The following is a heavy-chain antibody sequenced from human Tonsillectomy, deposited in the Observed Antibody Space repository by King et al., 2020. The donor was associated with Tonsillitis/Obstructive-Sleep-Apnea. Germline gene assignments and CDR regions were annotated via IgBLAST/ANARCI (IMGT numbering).Heavy chain of an antibody. CDR1: DFTFSGSA. J-gene: IGHJ4*02. CDR3: SLGLVVDDDVDY. CDR2: IRSKDNNYAT. D-gene: IGHD2-2*01. V-gene: IGHV3-73*01. Sequence: VQLVESGGGLVQPGGSLKVSCVASDFTFSGSAIHWVRQASGKGLEWLGRIRSKDNNYATDYSASVEGRFTISRDDSKNTAYLQLNSLKTEDTAVYYCSLGLVVDDDVDYRGQGTLVPVSS.